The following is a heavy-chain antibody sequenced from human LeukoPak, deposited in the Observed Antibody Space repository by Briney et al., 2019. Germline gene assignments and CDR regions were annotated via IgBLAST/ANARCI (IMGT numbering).Heavy chain of an antibody. V-gene: IGHV4-61*01. CDR1: GGSVSSGSYY. CDR3: ARGGYYYDSSGYFSYFGY. D-gene: IGHD3-22*01. Sequence: SETLSLTCTVSGGSVSSGSYYWSWIRQPPGKGLEWIGYIYYSGSTNYNPSLKSRVTISVDTSKNQFSLKLSSVTAADTAVYYCARGGYYYDSSGYFSYFGYWGQGTLVTVSS. J-gene: IGHJ4*02. CDR2: IYYSGST.